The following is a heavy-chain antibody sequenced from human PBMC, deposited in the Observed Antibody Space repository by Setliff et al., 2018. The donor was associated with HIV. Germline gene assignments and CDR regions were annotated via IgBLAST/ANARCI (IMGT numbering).Heavy chain of an antibody. CDR3: ARDLSPYGSGDPYYYYGMDV. CDR1: GGSISSSGNY. J-gene: IGHJ6*02. D-gene: IGHD3-10*01. V-gene: IGHV4-31*03. CDR2: IYHTGTT. Sequence: SETLSLTCTVSGGSISSSGNYWTWIRQRPGKGLEWIGYIYHTGTTYYHPSLKSRVLISVDTSNNQFSLRLSSVTAADTAVYYCARDLSPYGSGDPYYYYGMDVWGQGTTVTVTS.